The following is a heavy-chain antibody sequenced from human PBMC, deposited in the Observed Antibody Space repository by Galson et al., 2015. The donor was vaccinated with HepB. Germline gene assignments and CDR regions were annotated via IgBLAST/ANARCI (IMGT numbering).Heavy chain of an antibody. CDR2: IYPGDSDT. V-gene: IGHV5-51*01. D-gene: IGHD6-19*01. CDR1: GYSFTTYW. J-gene: IGHJ4*02. Sequence: QSGAEVKKPGESLKISCKGSGYSFTTYWIGWGRQMPGKGLEWMGIIYPGDSDTRYSPSFQGRVTISVDKSIRTAYLQWSSLKASDTAMYYCARRGKPGYSSGWYNYWGQGTLVTVSS. CDR3: ARRGKPGYSSGWYNY.